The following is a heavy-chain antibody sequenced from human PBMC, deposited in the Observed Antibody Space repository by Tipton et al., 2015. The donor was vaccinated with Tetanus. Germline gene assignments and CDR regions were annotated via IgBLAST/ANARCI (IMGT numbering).Heavy chain of an antibody. CDR1: GGSISSGGYY. CDR3: ARDQARGARGWNYFDY. Sequence: LRLSCTVSGGSISSGGYYWTWIRQHPGKGLEWIGDIYYSGSTYYNPSLKSRVIISVDTSKNQFSVNLNSVTAADTAVYYCARDQARGARGWNYFDYWGQGALVTVSS. D-gene: IGHD1-26*01. V-gene: IGHV4-31*03. CDR2: IYYSGST. J-gene: IGHJ4*02.